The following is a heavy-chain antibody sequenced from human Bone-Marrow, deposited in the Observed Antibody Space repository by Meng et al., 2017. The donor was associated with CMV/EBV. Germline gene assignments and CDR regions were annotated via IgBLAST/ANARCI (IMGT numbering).Heavy chain of an antibody. J-gene: IGHJ5*02. CDR1: GGSISSGGYY. V-gene: IGHV4-31*03. CDR3: AREYGDYAWFDP. Sequence: LRLSCTVSGGSISSGGYYWSWIRQHPGKGLEWIEYIYYSGSTYYNPSLKSRVTISVDTSKNQFSLKLSSVTAADTAVYYCAREYGDYAWFDPWGQGTLVTVSS. CDR2: IYYSGST. D-gene: IGHD4-17*01.